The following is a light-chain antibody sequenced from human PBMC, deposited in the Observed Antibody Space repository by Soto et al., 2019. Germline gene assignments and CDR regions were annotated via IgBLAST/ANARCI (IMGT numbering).Light chain of an antibody. CDR2: GAS. CDR3: HQYNTWPPWT. V-gene: IGKV3-15*01. J-gene: IGKJ1*01. Sequence: EMVMTQSPATLSVSPGERATLSCRASQSVNSNLAWYQHKPGQAPRLLIYGASIRATGIPARFSGSGSGTEFTLTISSLQSEDFAVYYCHQYNTWPPWTFGHGTKVEIK. CDR1: QSVNSN.